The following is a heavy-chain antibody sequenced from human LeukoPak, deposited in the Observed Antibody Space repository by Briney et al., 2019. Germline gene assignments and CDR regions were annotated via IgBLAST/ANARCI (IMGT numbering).Heavy chain of an antibody. CDR3: AKDGYCSAGSCFSANDAFDI. Sequence: GGSLRLSCVASTFXFSSYGISWVRQAPGKGREWVSAISGSGGSTYYADSVKGRFTISRDNSKNSLYLQMNSLRAEDTAVYYCAKDGYCSAGSCFSANDAFDIWGQGTMVTVSS. CDR2: ISGSGGST. CDR1: TFXFSSYG. D-gene: IGHD2-15*01. V-gene: IGHV3-23*01. J-gene: IGHJ3*02.